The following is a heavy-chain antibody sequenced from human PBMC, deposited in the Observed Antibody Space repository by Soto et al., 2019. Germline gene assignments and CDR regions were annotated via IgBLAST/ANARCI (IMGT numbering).Heavy chain of an antibody. Sequence: SETLSLTCAVYGGSFSGYYWSWIRQPPGKGLEWIGEINHSGSTNYNPSLKSRVTISVDTSKNQFSLKLSSVTAADTAVYYCASDSSIAARSLDYWGQGTLVTVSS. D-gene: IGHD6-6*01. CDR2: INHSGST. CDR3: ASDSSIAARSLDY. J-gene: IGHJ4*02. CDR1: GGSFSGYY. V-gene: IGHV4-34*01.